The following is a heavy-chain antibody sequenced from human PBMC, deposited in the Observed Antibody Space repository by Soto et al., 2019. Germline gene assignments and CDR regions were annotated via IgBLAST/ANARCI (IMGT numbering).Heavy chain of an antibody. J-gene: IGHJ5*02. CDR1: GASISSNIYY. Sequence: QVQLQESGPGLVKPSETLSLTCTVSGASISSNIYYWGWIRQPPGKGLEWNGSIYYTGYTFYNPALRSFFTWSVDTSENQFCRRLFSVTAADPAVYYCARHSHEDHGAPIWFDPWGQGTLVTVSS. CDR3: ARHSHEDHGAPIWFDP. V-gene: IGHV4-39*01. D-gene: IGHD4-17*01. CDR2: IYYTGYT.